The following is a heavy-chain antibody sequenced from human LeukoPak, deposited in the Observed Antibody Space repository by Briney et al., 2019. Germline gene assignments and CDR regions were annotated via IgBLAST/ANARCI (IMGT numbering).Heavy chain of an antibody. CDR1: GYTFTGYY. V-gene: IGHV1-2*04. Sequence: ASVKVSCKASGYTFTGYYMHWVRQAPGQGLEWMGWINPNSGGTNYAQKFQGWVIMTRDTSISTAYMELSRLRSDDTAVYYCARESRANNWNDEWYWFDPWGQGTLVTVSS. J-gene: IGHJ5*02. D-gene: IGHD1-1*01. CDR2: INPNSGGT. CDR3: ARESRANNWNDEWYWFDP.